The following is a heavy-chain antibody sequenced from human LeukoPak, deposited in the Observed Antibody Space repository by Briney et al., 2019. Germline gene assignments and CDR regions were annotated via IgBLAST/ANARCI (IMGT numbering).Heavy chain of an antibody. CDR3: ARAGRTSSIAVAGPFDP. V-gene: IGHV1-2*02. D-gene: IGHD6-19*01. Sequence: ASVKVSCKASGYTFTRYYMHWVRQAPGQGLEWMGWINPNSGGTNYAQKFQGRVTMTRDTSISTAYMELSRLRSDDTAVYYCARAGRTSSIAVAGPFDPWGQGTLVTVSS. J-gene: IGHJ5*02. CDR2: INPNSGGT. CDR1: GYTFTRYY.